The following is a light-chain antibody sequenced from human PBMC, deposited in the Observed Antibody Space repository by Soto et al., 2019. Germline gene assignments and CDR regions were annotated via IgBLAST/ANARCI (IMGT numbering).Light chain of an antibody. Sequence: EIVLTQSPATLSLSPGERATLSCRASQSVSSYLAWYQQKPGQAPRLLIYDASNRATGIPARFSGSGSGTDFTLTLSSLEPEDFAVYYCQQRSNWPPITFGKGTRLEIQ. V-gene: IGKV3-11*01. CDR3: QQRSNWPPIT. CDR2: DAS. J-gene: IGKJ5*01. CDR1: QSVSSY.